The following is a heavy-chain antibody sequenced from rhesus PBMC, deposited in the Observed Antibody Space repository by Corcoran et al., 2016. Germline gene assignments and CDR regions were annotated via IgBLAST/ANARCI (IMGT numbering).Heavy chain of an antibody. Sequence: QVQLQESGPGLVKPSETLSLTCAVSGGSITDYYYWNWIRQSPGKGLEWFGNIDGNSASTYYNPSLNSRVTSSKDTSKNQFFLRLSAVTAADTAVYYCAREDRRYTYGFDYWGQGVLVTVSS. J-gene: IGHJ4*01. CDR3: AREDRRYTYGFDY. CDR2: IDGNSAST. CDR1: GGSITDYYY. V-gene: IGHV4S9*01. D-gene: IGHD5-36*01.